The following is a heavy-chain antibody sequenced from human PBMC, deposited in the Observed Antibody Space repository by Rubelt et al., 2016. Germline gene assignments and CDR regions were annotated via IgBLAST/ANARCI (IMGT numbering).Heavy chain of an antibody. J-gene: IGHJ5*02. CDR3: ARGHSSSPYNWFDP. D-gene: IGHD6-6*01. Sequence: QVQLQESGPGLVKPSETLSLTCTVSGGSISSYYWSWIRQPPGKGLEWIGYIYYSGSTNFNPSLKSRVTISVDTSKNQFARKLSSVTAADTAVYYCARGHSSSPYNWFDPWGQGTLVTVSS. CDR1: GGSISSYY. CDR2: IYYSGST. V-gene: IGHV4-59*01.